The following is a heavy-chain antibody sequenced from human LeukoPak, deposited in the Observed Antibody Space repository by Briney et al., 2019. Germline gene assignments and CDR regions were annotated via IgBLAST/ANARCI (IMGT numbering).Heavy chain of an antibody. Sequence: SETLSLTCTVSGGSLSRYYWSWIRQPPGKGLEWIGYIYYSGSTNYNPSLKSRVTISVDTPKNQFSLKLSSLTATDTPVYFFARDGYSYGFGHWGQGTLVSVSS. CDR3: ARDGYSYGFGH. CDR2: IYYSGST. D-gene: IGHD5-18*01. J-gene: IGHJ5*02. CDR1: GGSLSRYY. V-gene: IGHV4-59*01.